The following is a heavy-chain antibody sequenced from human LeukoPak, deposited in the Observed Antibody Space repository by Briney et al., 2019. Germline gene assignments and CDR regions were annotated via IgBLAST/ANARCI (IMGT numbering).Heavy chain of an antibody. Sequence: SETLSLTCTVSGGSISSGSYHWSWIRQPAGKGLEWIGRIYTSGSTNYNPSLTSRVTISVDTSKNQFSLQLSSVTAADTAVYYCARDRSSSGWYEDYWGQGTLVTVSS. CDR3: ARDRSSSGWYEDY. D-gene: IGHD6-19*01. CDR1: GGSISSGSYH. CDR2: IYTSGST. J-gene: IGHJ4*02. V-gene: IGHV4-61*02.